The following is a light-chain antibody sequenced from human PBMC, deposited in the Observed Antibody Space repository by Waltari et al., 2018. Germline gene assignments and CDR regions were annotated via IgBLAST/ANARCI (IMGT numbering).Light chain of an antibody. V-gene: IGKV3-20*01. J-gene: IGKJ1*01. CDR1: QSVGKF. Sequence: EIVLTQSPGTLSLSPGERATLSCRASQSVGKFLAWYPQKPGQAPRLLIYDASIRATGIPDRFRGSGSGTDFSLTISRLEPEDFALYYCQHYVRLPVSFGQGTKVGIK. CDR2: DAS. CDR3: QHYVRLPVS.